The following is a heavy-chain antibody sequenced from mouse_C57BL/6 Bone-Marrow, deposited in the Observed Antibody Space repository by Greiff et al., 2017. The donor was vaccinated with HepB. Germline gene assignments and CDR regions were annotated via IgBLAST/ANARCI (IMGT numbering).Heavy chain of an antibody. CDR1: GFTFSSYA. D-gene: IGHD1-1*01. Sequence: DVQLVESGGGLVKPGGSLKLSCAASGFTFSSYAMSWVRQTPEKRLEWVATISDGGSYTYYPDNVKGRFTISRDNAKNNLYLQMSHLKSEDTAMYYCARDATGYFDVWGTGTTVTVSS. CDR2: ISDGGSYT. V-gene: IGHV5-4*01. CDR3: ARDATGYFDV. J-gene: IGHJ1*03.